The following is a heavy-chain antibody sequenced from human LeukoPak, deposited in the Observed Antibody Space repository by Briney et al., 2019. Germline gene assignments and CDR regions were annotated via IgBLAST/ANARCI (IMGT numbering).Heavy chain of an antibody. Sequence: SETLSLTCTVSGGSISSYHWSWIRQPPGKGLEWIGYIYYSGSTNYNPSLKSRVTISVDTSKNQFSLKLSSVTAADTAVYYCAREAPGYNWFDPWGQGTLVTVSS. CDR3: AREAPGYNWFDP. CDR1: GGSISSYH. CDR2: IYYSGST. J-gene: IGHJ5*02. V-gene: IGHV4-59*01.